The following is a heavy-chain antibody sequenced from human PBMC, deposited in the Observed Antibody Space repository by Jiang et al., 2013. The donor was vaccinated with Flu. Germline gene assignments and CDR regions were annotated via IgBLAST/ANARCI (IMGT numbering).Heavy chain of an antibody. CDR1: GYSFTSYW. D-gene: IGHD6-19*01. CDR3: AKSGIAAVAGTRYGMDV. J-gene: IGHJ6*02. V-gene: IGHV5-51*01. CDR2: IYPGDSDT. Sequence: VQLVESGAEVKKPGESLKISCKGSGYSFTSYWIGWVRQMPGKGLEWMGIIYPGDSDTRYSPSFQGQVTISADKSISTAYLQWSSLKASDTAMYYCAKSGIAAVAGTRYGMDVWGQGTTVTVSS.